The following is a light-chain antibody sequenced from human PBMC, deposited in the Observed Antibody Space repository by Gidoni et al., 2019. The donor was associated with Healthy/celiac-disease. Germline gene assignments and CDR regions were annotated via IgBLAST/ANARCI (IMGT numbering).Light chain of an antibody. CDR3: QQSYSTPRWT. Sequence: DIQMTQSTSSLSASVGDRVTITCRASQSISSYLNWYQQKPGKAPKLLIYAASSLQSGVPSRFSGSGSGTDFTLTISSLQPEDFATYYCQQSYSTPRWTFGQGPKVEIK. J-gene: IGKJ1*01. CDR1: QSISSY. CDR2: AAS. V-gene: IGKV1-39*01.